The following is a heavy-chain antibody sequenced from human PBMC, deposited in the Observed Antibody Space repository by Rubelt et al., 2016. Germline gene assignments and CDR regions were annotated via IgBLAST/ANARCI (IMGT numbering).Heavy chain of an antibody. CDR3: ARVIAAAGRDGNYFDY. V-gene: IGHV7-4-1*02. J-gene: IGHJ4*02. CDR2: INTNTGTP. D-gene: IGHD6-13*01. CDR1: GYTFTSYA. Sequence: QVQLVQSGSELKKPGASVKVSCKASGYTFTSYALNWVRQAPGQGLEWMGWINTNTGTPTYAQGFTGRFVFSLDTAVSTAYLQISSLKAEDTAVYYCARVIAAAGRDGNYFDYWGQGTLVTVSS.